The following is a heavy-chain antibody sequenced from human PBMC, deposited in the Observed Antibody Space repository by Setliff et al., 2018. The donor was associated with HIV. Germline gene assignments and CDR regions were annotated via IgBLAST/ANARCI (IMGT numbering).Heavy chain of an antibody. CDR1: GGSISSYY. V-gene: IGHV4-59*01. D-gene: IGHD1-1*01. CDR3: ARGGLEPIYYYYYMDV. J-gene: IGHJ6*03. CDR2: IYYSGST. Sequence: SETLSLTCTVSGGSISSYYWSWIRQPPGKGLEWIGYIYYSGSTNYNPSLKSRVTISVDTSKNQFSLKLSTVTAADTAVYYCARGGLEPIYYYYYMDVWGKGTTVTVSS.